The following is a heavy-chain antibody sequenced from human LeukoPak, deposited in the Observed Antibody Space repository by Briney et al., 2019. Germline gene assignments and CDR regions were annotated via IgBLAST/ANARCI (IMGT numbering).Heavy chain of an antibody. D-gene: IGHD6-19*01. J-gene: IGHJ5*02. CDR1: GYTFTSYY. CDR3: ARVARIAVAGRWFDP. Sequence: ASVNVSCTASGYTFTSYYMHWVRQAPGQGLEWMGLINPSGGSTSYAQKFQGRVTMTRDTSTSTVYMDLSSLRSEDTAVYYCARVARIAVAGRWFDPWGQGTLVTVSS. CDR2: INPSGGST. V-gene: IGHV1-46*01.